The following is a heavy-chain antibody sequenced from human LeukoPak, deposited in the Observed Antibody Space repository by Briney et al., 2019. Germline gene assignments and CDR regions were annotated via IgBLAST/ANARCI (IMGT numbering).Heavy chain of an antibody. Sequence: PGGSLRLSCAASGFTFSKGWMNWVRQAPGKGLEWVGRIKSKSDGGTTDYAAPVKGRFIISRDDSKNTLYLQMNSLKIEDTAVYYRTTDGGGYGLSLDYWGQGTLVTVSS. CDR3: TTDGGGYGLSLDY. V-gene: IGHV3-15*07. D-gene: IGHD5-18*01. CDR2: IKSKSDGGTT. CDR1: GFTFSKGW. J-gene: IGHJ4*02.